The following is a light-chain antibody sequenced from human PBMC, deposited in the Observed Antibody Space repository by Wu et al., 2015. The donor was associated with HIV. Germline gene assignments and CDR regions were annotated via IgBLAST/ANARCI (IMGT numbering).Light chain of an antibody. CDR2: DAS. CDR3: QQRSNWPXT. Sequence: EIVLTQSPATLSLSPGERATLSCRASQSVSSYLAWYQQKPGQAPRLLIYDASNRATGIPARFSGSGSGTDFTLTISSLEPEDFAVYYCQQRSNWPXTFGRRDPKVE. J-gene: IGKJ1*01. CDR1: QSVSSY. V-gene: IGKV3-11*01.